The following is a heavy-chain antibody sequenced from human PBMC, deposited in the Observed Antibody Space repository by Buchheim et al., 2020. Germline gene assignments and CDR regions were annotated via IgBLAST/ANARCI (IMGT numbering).Heavy chain of an antibody. CDR2: ITGSGAIT. Sequence: EVQLLESGGGLVQPGGSLRLSCAASAFTFSSYAMSWVRQAPGKGLEWVSAITGSGAITYYADSVRGRFTISRDNSKNTLYLQMNSLRAEDTAVYFCAKRISGWYYVDYWGRGTL. J-gene: IGHJ4*02. CDR3: AKRISGWYYVDY. V-gene: IGHV3-23*01. D-gene: IGHD6-19*01. CDR1: AFTFSSYA.